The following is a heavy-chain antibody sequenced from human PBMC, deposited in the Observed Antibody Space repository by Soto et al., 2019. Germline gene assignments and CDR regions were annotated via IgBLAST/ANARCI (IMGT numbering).Heavy chain of an antibody. CDR1: GGTFSNFA. J-gene: IGHJ6*01. D-gene: IGHD6-25*01. V-gene: IGHV1-69*12. CDR2: IIPIDATV. CDR3: VRDLLGFGYTYGDV. Sequence: QVQLVQSGAEVKKPGSSVKVSCKASGGTFSNFALISWVRQAPGQRLEWMGGIIPIDATVNYAQKFQGRITLAADEATTAAYMDQGSLSSEDTAVYYCVRDLLGFGYTYGDVWGQGTTVTVSS.